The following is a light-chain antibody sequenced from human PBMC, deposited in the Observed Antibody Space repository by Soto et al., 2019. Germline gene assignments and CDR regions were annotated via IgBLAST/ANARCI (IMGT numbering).Light chain of an antibody. CDR1: QSVRSNY. Sequence: EIVLTQSPGTLSLSPGERATLSCRASQSVRSNYLAWYQQKPGQSPRPLISGASTRANGIPDRFSGSGSGTDFNLTISRLEPEDFAVYYCQQYGTAPLTFSQGTNLEIK. CDR2: GAS. J-gene: IGKJ2*01. V-gene: IGKV3-20*01. CDR3: QQYGTAPLT.